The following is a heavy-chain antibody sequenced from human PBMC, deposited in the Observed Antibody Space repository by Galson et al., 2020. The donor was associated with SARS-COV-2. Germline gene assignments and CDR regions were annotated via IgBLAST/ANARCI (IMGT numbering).Heavy chain of an antibody. V-gene: IGHV4-59*01. CDR3: ASGYSSSWYEASFDY. CDR1: GGSITSYY. D-gene: IGHD6-13*01. Sequence: SQTLSLTCTVSGGSITSYYWSCTRQPPGKGLEWIGYIHYSGSTNYNPSLKSRATISVETSKNQFSLKLSSVTAADTAVYYCASGYSSSWYEASFDYWGQGTLVTVSS. CDR2: IHYSGST. J-gene: IGHJ4*02.